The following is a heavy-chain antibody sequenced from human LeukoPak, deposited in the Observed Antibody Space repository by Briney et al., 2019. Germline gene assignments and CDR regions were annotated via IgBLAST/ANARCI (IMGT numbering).Heavy chain of an antibody. D-gene: IGHD2-2*01. CDR2: INNDGTST. V-gene: IGHV3-74*01. Sequence: PGGSLRLSCATSGFTFSNYWMHWVRQAPGKGLVWVSRINNDGTSTSYADSVKGRFTISRDNAKNTLYLQMNSLRAEDTAVYYCRGSTSQFDYWGQGTLVTVSS. CDR1: GFTFSNYW. CDR3: RGSTSQFDY. J-gene: IGHJ4*02.